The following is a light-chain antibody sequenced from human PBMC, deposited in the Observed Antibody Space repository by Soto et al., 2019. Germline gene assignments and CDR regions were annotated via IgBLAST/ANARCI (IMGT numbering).Light chain of an antibody. Sequence: IVLTQSPGTLSLSPGERATLSCRASQSVSSSYLAWYQQKPVQAPRLLIYGASSRATGIPDRFSGSGAGTDFTLTISRLEPEDFAVYYCQQYRTFGQGTKVDIK. J-gene: IGKJ1*01. CDR1: QSVSSSY. CDR2: GAS. V-gene: IGKV3-20*01. CDR3: QQYRT.